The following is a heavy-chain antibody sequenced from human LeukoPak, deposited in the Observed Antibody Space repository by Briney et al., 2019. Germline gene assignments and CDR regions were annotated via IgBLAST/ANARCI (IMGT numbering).Heavy chain of an antibody. Sequence: PSETLSLTCTVSGASISSYYWSWIRQPPGKGLEWIGYIYYSGGTNYNPSLKSRVTISVDTSKNQFSLRLSSVTAADTAVYYCARHRYYYDCSGYYYQPWGQGTLVTVSS. CDR1: GASISSYY. D-gene: IGHD3-22*01. CDR2: IYYSGGT. V-gene: IGHV4-59*01. J-gene: IGHJ5*02. CDR3: ARHRYYYDCSGYYYQP.